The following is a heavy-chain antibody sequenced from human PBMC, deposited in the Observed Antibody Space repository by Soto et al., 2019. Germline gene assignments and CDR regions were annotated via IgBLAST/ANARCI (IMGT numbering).Heavy chain of an antibody. CDR1: GGSISSYY. CDR3: ARDRSSDYDSSGYYRYYYYYGMDV. D-gene: IGHD3-22*01. CDR2: FYYSGST. V-gene: IGHV4-59*01. Sequence: SETLSLTCTVSGGSISSYYWSWIRQPPGKGLEWIGYFYYSGSTNYNPSLKIRVTISVDTSKNQFSLKLSSVTAADTAVYYCARDRSSDYDSSGYYRYYYYYGMDVWGQGTTVTVSS. J-gene: IGHJ6*02.